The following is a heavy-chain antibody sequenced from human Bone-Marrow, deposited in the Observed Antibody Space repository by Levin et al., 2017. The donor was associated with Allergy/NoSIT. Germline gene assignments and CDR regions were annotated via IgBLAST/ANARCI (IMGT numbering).Heavy chain of an antibody. V-gene: IGHV3-30-3*01. D-gene: IGHD6-13*01. CDR3: VRVYSSYYFDF. CDR1: GFTFGSYG. J-gene: IGHJ4*02. CDR2: ISFDGSDK. Sequence: PGGSLRLSCAASGFTFGSYGLHWVRQAPGKGLEWVAFISFDGSDKSYRDSAQARFTISRDNSKNTLLLQMNNLRTDDSAVYYCVRVYSSYYFDFWGQGTLVIVSS.